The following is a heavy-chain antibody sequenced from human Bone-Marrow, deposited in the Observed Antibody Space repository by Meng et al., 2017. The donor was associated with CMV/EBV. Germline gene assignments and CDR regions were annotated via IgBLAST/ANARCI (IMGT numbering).Heavy chain of an antibody. D-gene: IGHD3-3*01. Sequence: GESLKISCAASGFTFSNGWMSWVRQAPGKGLEWVGRIKSKTDGGTTDYAAPVKGRFTISRDDSKNTLYLQMNSLKTEDTAVYYCTTDPLITIFGPQRPVDVWGQGTTVTVSS. CDR1: GFTFSNGW. J-gene: IGHJ6*02. CDR2: IKSKTDGGTT. CDR3: TTDPLITIFGPQRPVDV. V-gene: IGHV3-15*01.